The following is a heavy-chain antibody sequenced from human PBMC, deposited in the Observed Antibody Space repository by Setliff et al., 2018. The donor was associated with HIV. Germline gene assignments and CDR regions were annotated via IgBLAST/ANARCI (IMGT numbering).Heavy chain of an antibody. CDR1: GGSFSANY. Sequence: SETLSLTCAVYGGSFSANYWTWIRQPPGEGLEWIGEISHSGSTSYNSSLKSRVTMSVDTAKNQFSLEMRSLTAADTAVYYCARDQRLQGVQPPYWYFDLWGRGTLVTVSS. CDR3: ARDQRLQGVQPPYWYFDL. J-gene: IGHJ2*01. CDR2: ISHSGST. D-gene: IGHD2-2*01. V-gene: IGHV4-34*01.